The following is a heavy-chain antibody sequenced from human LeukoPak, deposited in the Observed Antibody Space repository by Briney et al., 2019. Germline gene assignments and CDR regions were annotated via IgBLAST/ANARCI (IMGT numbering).Heavy chain of an antibody. V-gene: IGHV3-15*01. Sequence: GGSLRHSCEASGLTLSNAWIHWVRQAPGKGLEWVGRMKSMVSGGTPDYAAPVRGRFTISRDDSKNTLYLQMNSLTTEDGAVYYCNTDFLWGQGTMVTVSS. CDR3: NTDFL. CDR1: GLTLSNAW. CDR2: MKSMVSGGTP. J-gene: IGHJ3*01.